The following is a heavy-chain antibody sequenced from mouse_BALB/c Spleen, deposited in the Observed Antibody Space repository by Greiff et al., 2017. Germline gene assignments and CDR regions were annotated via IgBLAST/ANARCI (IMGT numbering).Heavy chain of an antibody. Sequence: EVQLQQSGPDLVKPSQSLSLTCTVTGYSITSGYSWHWIRQFPGNKLEWMGYIHYSGSTNYNPSLKSRISITRDTSKNQFFLQLNSVTTEDTATYYCARTVYYYGSSSYWYFDVWGAGTTVTVSS. D-gene: IGHD1-1*01. V-gene: IGHV3-1*02. J-gene: IGHJ1*01. CDR3: ARTVYYYGSSSYWYFDV. CDR2: IHYSGST. CDR1: GYSITSGYS.